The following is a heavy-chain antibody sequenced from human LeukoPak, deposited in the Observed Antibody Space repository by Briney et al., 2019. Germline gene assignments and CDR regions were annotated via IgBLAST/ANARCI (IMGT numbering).Heavy chain of an antibody. Sequence: PGWALRLSCASSGLTFSSHGLHCVRQAPDKERELQASTWSDGINKYYADSVKCRFTISRDNSKNTLYLQMNSLRDEDMAAYYCARGGKSAFYYGNDVWGQGTTVTVSS. CDR2: TWSDGINK. CDR1: GLTFSSHG. CDR3: ARGGKSAFYYGNDV. V-gene: IGHV3-33*01. J-gene: IGHJ6*02. D-gene: IGHD5-12*01.